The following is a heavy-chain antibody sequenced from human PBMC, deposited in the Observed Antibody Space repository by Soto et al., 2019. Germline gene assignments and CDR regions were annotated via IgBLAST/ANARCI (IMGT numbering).Heavy chain of an antibody. CDR3: VRIGRAGTSFYSWFDP. Sequence: SETLSLTCLVSGYSITSDFYWGWIREPPGKGLEWIGSIYHSGTTYSDPSLKSRLTISVDTSKNQFSLMLTSVTAADTAVYYCVRIGRAGTSFYSWFDPWGQGSMVTVYS. CDR1: GYSITSDFY. V-gene: IGHV4-38-2*01. J-gene: IGHJ5*02. CDR2: IYHSGTT. D-gene: IGHD2-2*02.